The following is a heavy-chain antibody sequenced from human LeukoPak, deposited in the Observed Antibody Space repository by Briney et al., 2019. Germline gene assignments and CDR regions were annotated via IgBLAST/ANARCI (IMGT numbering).Heavy chain of an antibody. V-gene: IGHV4-39*01. J-gene: IGHJ3*02. CDR1: GGSINNNNYY. CDR3: ASRNLITTDAFDI. Sequence: PSETLSLTCTVSGGSINNNNYYWGWIRQPPGKGLEWIGSIYYSGSTYYNPSLKSRVTMSVDTSKNQFSLKLSSVTAADTAVYYCASRNLITTDAFDIWGQGTMVTVSS. CDR2: IYYSGST. D-gene: IGHD3-22*01.